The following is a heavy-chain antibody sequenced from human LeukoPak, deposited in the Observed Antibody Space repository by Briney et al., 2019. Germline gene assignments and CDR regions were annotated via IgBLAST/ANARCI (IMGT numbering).Heavy chain of an antibody. D-gene: IGHD1-14*01. V-gene: IGHV3-23*01. CDR3: AKGGHTTYFDP. CDR2: ISGSGGGST. CDR1: GFTFTNYA. Sequence: GRTLRLSCAASGFTFTNYAMSWVRQAPGKGPEWVSTISGSGGGSTFYADSVKGRFTISRDKSRNTLYLQMNSLRADDTAVYYCAKGGHTTYFDPWGQGTLVTVSS. J-gene: IGHJ5*02.